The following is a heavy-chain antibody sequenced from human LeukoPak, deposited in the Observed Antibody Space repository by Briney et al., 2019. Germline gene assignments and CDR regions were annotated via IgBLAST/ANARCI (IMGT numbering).Heavy chain of an antibody. V-gene: IGHV3-21*01. CDR2: ISSSSSYI. CDR3: ARDYLYYYDSSGYWPVDY. CDR1: GFTFSSYS. Sequence: PGGSLRLSCAASGFTFSSYSMNWVCQAPGKGLEWVSSISSSSSYIYYADSVKGRFTISRDNAKNSLYLQMNSLRAEDTAVYYCARDYLYYYDSSGYWPVDYWGQGTLVTVSS. J-gene: IGHJ4*02. D-gene: IGHD3-22*01.